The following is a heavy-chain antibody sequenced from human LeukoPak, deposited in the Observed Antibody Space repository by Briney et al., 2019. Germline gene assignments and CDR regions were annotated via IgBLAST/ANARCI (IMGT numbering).Heavy chain of an antibody. J-gene: IGHJ3*02. CDR1: GFTFSSYA. CDR3: AKLQLWALRAFDI. D-gene: IGHD5-18*01. V-gene: IGHV3-23*01. CDR2: ISGSGGST. Sequence: GGSLRLSYAASGFTFSSYAMSWVRQAPGKGLEWVSAISGSGGSTYYADSVKGRFTISRDNSKNTLYLQMNSLRAEDTAVYYCAKLQLWALRAFDIWGQGTMVTVSS.